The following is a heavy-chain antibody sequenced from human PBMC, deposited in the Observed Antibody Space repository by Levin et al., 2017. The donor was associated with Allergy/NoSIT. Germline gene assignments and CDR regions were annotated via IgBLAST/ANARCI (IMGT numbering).Heavy chain of an antibody. CDR2: ISYDGSNK. V-gene: IGHV3-30*18. CDR1: GFTFSSYG. CDR3: AKFLWGGGGDFDY. Sequence: GESLKISCAASGFTFSSYGMHWVRQAPGKGLEWVAVISYDGSNKYYADSVKGRFTISRDNSKNTLYLQMNSLRAEDTAVYYCAKFLWGGGGDFDYWGQGTLVTVSS. J-gene: IGHJ4*02. D-gene: IGHD2-21*01.